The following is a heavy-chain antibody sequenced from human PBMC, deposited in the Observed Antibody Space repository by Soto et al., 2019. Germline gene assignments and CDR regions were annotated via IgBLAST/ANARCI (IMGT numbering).Heavy chain of an antibody. CDR2: SIPIFGTA. V-gene: IGHV1-69*13. CDR3: ARGRGYSGDDHYYYFDMDV. Sequence: SVKVSCKASGGTFNNYPITWVRQAPGEGLEWMGGSIPIFGTANYAQKFQGRVTISVDESTSTAYTELSSLRSEDTAVYYCARGRGYSGDDHYYYFDMDVWGQGTTVTVSS. CDR1: GGTFNNYP. J-gene: IGHJ6*02. D-gene: IGHD5-12*01.